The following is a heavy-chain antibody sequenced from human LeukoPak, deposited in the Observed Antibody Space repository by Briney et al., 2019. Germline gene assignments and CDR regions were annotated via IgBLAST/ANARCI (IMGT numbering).Heavy chain of an antibody. Sequence: ASVKVSFKASGYTFTTYYMHWLRQAPGQGLQWMGIINPSGGSTSYAQKFQGRVTMTRNTSTSTVYMELSGLSSDDTPIYYCARSVKMPTIVHWGQGTLVTVSS. CDR2: INPSGGST. J-gene: IGHJ4*02. V-gene: IGHV1-46*03. CDR1: GYTFTTYY. CDR3: ARSVKMPTIVH. D-gene: IGHD5-24*01.